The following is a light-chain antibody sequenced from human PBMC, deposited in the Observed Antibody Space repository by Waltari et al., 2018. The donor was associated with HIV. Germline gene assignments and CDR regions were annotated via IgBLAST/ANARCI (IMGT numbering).Light chain of an antibody. CDR1: QSVLYSSNNKNY. V-gene: IGKV4-1*01. Sequence: DIVTTQSPDSLAVSLGERATIDCKSSQSVLYSSNNKNYLAWYQQKPGQPPKLLIYWASTREAGVPDRFSGSGSGTDFTLTISSLETEDVAVYYCQQYDSNRVTFGQGTRLEIK. CDR2: WAS. J-gene: IGKJ5*01. CDR3: QQYDSNRVT.